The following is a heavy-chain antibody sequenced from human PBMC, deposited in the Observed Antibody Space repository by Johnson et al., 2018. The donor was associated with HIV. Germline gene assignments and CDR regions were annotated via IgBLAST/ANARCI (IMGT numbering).Heavy chain of an antibody. Sequence: QVQLVESGGGVVQPGKSLRLSCAASGFRFSNYDMDWVRQGPGKGLEWVASISYDGNYKSYADSGKGRFTISRDNAKNSLYLQMNSLRPEDTGLYYCAKDIASGYTNGGTLDIWGQGTMVTVSS. D-gene: IGHD6-19*01. CDR1: GFRFSNYD. J-gene: IGHJ3*02. CDR3: AKDIASGYTNGGTLDI. V-gene: IGHV3-30*18. CDR2: ISYDGNYK.